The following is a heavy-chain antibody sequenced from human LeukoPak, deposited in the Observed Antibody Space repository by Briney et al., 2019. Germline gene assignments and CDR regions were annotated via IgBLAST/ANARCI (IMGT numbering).Heavy chain of an antibody. D-gene: IGHD3-22*01. CDR1: GFTLSKYA. CDR2: TSSNGGST. V-gene: IGHV3-64D*06. J-gene: IGHJ4*02. Sequence: GGSQRLSCSASGFTLSKYAMHWVRQAPGKGLEYVSATSSNGGSTYYVDSVKGRFTISRDNSKNTLYLQMSSLRAEDTAVYYCVKPMLSSDYYFDYWGQGTLVTVSS. CDR3: VKPMLSSDYYFDY.